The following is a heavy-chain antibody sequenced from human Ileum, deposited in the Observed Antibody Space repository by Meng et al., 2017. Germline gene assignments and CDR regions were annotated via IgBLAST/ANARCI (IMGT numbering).Heavy chain of an antibody. V-gene: IGHV4-59*01. J-gene: IGHJ2*01. CDR1: GDSLRSYY. CDR3: ARGGTIDWYFDL. D-gene: IGHD4/OR15-4a*01. CDR2: IYYSGTT. Sequence: GSLRLSCNVSGDSLRSYYWTWIRQPPGKGLEWIGYIYYSGTTNYNSSLKSRVTISLDTSKNQFALNLSSVTAADTAVYYCARGGTIDWYFDLWGRGTLVTVSS.